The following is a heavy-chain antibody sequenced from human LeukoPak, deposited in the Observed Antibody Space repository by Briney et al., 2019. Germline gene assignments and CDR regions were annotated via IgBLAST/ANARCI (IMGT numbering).Heavy chain of an antibody. CDR1: GGSFSGYY. V-gene: IGHV4-34*01. Sequence: SETLSLTCAVYGGSFSGYYWSWIRQPPGKGLEWIGSIYYSGSTYYNPSLKSRVTISVDTSKNQFSLKLSSVTAADTAVYYCARGPAAALGAFDIWGQGTMVTVSS. CDR2: IYYSGST. J-gene: IGHJ3*02. D-gene: IGHD6-13*01. CDR3: ARGPAAALGAFDI.